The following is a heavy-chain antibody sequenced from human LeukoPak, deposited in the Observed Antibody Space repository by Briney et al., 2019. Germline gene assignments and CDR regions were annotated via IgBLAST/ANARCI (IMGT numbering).Heavy chain of an antibody. CDR1: GGSFSGYY. CDR3: ARVERCNLRPFDY. D-gene: IGHD4/OR15-4a*01. Sequence: PAETLSLTCAVYGGSFSGYYWSWIRQPPGKGLEWIGEINHSGSTNYNPSLKSRVTISVDTSKNQFSLKLSSVTAADTAVYYCARVERCNLRPFDYWGQGTLVTVPS. V-gene: IGHV4-34*01. J-gene: IGHJ4*02. CDR2: INHSGST.